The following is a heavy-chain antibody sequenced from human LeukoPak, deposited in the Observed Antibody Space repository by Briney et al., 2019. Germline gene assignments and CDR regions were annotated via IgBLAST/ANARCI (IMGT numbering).Heavy chain of an antibody. CDR2: IRPDANDG. CDR3: ARDDWGSIDY. D-gene: IGHD7-27*01. CDR1: GFTFSHYW. J-gene: IGHJ4*02. V-gene: IGHV3-7*01. Sequence: GGSLRLSCAASGFTFSHYWMTWVRQAPGKGLEWVAIIRPDANDGSYVDSVKGRFTISRDNAKNSLYLQVHSLRAEDTAVYFCARDDWGSIDYWGPGALVTVSS.